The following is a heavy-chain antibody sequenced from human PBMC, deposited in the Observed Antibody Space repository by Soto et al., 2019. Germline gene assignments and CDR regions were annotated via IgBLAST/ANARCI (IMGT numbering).Heavy chain of an antibody. CDR1: GFTFSSSA. CDR2: ISDSRGNT. D-gene: IGHD6-6*01. V-gene: IGHV3-23*01. Sequence: EVQLLESGGRWVQPGGSLRLSCAASGFTFSSSAMSWVRQAAGKGLEWVSAISDSRGNTYYADSVKGRFTISRDNSKNTLYLQMNSLRVEDTAVYYCAKTLSSSGYWGQGTLVTVSS. CDR3: AKTLSSSGY. J-gene: IGHJ4*02.